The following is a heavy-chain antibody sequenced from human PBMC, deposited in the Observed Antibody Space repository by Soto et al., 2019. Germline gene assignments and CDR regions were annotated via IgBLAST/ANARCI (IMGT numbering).Heavy chain of an antibody. Sequence: QVQLQESGPGLVKPSGTLSLTCAVSGGSISSSHWWTWVRQSPGKGLEYIGEISHSGTSNSNPSPKSRVTISVDKSKNHFSLTLTSVTAADPAVYYCARVVLTITRGAFDAWGQGTLVIVSS. CDR1: GGSISSSHW. CDR2: ISHSGTS. D-gene: IGHD3-9*01. CDR3: ARVVLTITRGAFDA. V-gene: IGHV4-4*02. J-gene: IGHJ3*01.